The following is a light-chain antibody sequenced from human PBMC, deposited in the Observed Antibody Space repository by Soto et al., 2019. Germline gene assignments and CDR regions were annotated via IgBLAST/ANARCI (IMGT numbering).Light chain of an antibody. J-gene: IGKJ5*01. CDR3: QQYNSYPIT. CDR2: DDS. CDR1: QSISSW. V-gene: IGKV1-5*01. Sequence: DIQMTQFPSTLSSSVGDRVTITCRASQSISSWLAWYQQKPGKAPKLLIYDDSSLESGVPSRFSGSGSGTEFTLTISSLQPDDFATYFCQQYNSYPITFGQGTRLEIK.